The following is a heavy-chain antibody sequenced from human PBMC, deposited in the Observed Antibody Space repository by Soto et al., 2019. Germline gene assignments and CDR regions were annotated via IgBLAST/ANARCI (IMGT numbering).Heavy chain of an antibody. Sequence: SETQSHTYTVYGGYFSGYYGSWIRQPPGKGLEWIGYIYHSGSTSYNPSLKSRVTISVDTSKNQFSLRLSSVTAADTAVYYCAREDSTSYYFDFWGQGALVPVFS. V-gene: IGHV4-59*01. CDR3: AREDSTSYYFDF. J-gene: IGHJ4*02. CDR2: IYHSGST. D-gene: IGHD2-2*01. CDR1: GGYFSGYY.